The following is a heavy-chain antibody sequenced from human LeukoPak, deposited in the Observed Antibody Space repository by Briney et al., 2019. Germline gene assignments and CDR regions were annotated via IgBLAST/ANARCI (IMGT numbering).Heavy chain of an antibody. D-gene: IGHD3-22*01. CDR1: GYPFISFG. Sequence: ASVKVSCKAAGYPFISFGISWVRQAPGQGLEWMGWISAYNGKTEFAQRFQDRVTMTTDTSTTTAYMELSSLRSEDTAVYYCARVQTYDSSGWPTSSSFDYWGQGTLVTVSS. J-gene: IGHJ4*02. CDR2: ISAYNGKT. CDR3: ARVQTYDSSGWPTSSSFDY. V-gene: IGHV1-18*01.